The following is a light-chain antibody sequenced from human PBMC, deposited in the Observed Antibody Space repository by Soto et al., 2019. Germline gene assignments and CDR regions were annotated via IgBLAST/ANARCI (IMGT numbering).Light chain of an antibody. V-gene: IGKV1-27*01. CDR1: QDISNY. CDR2: AAS. J-gene: IGKJ1*01. Sequence: DIQMTQSPSSLSASVGDRVTITCRASQDISNYLAWYQQKPGEVPELLIYAASTLQSGVPSRFSGSGSGTDFTLTISSLQPEDVATYYCQKYNSAPRTFGQGTKVEIK. CDR3: QKYNSAPRT.